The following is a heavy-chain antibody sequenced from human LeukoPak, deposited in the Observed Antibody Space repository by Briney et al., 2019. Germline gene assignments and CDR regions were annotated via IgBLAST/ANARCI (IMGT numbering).Heavy chain of an antibody. CDR3: ARVTLFGEDPDY. D-gene: IGHD3-10*01. V-gene: IGHV4-38-2*02. CDR2: IYHSGST. CDR1: GYSISSGYY. Sequence: SETLSLTCTVPGYSISSGYYWGWIRQPPGKGLEWIGSIYHSGSTYYNPSLKSRVTISVDTSKNQFSLKLSSVTAADTAVYYCARVTLFGEDPDYWGQGTLVTVSS. J-gene: IGHJ4*02.